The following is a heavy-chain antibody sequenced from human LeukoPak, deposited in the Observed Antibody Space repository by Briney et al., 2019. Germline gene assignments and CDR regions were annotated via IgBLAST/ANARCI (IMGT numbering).Heavy chain of an antibody. Sequence: GGSLRLSCAASGFTFSSYWIHWVRQAPGKGLVWVSRINSDGSSTSYADSVKGRFTISRDNAKHTLYLQMNSLRAEDTAVYYCARGPDYYDSSGYSYFDYWGQGTLVTVSS. D-gene: IGHD3-22*01. CDR2: INSDGSST. CDR3: ARGPDYYDSSGYSYFDY. CDR1: GFTFSSYW. V-gene: IGHV3-74*01. J-gene: IGHJ4*02.